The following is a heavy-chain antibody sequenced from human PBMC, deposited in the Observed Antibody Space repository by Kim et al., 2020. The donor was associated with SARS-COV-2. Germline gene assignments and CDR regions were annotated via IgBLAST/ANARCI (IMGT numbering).Heavy chain of an antibody. CDR3: AREHGDYVGNDY. J-gene: IGHJ4*02. D-gene: IGHD4-17*01. Sequence: SETLSLTCAVYGGSFSGYYWSWIRQPPGKGLEWIGEINHSGSTNYNPSLKSRVTISVDTSKNQFSLKLSSVTAADTAVYYCAREHGDYVGNDYWGQGTLVTVSS. CDR2: INHSGST. CDR1: GGSFSGYY. V-gene: IGHV4-34*01.